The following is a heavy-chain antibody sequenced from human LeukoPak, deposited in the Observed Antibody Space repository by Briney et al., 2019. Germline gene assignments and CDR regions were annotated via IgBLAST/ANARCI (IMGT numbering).Heavy chain of an antibody. Sequence: PSETLSLTCTVSGGSISSYYWSWIRQPPGKGLEWIGYIYYSGSTNYNPSLKSRVTISVDTSKNQFSLKLSSVTAADTAVYYCARPGLGFDAFDIWGEGKMVTVSS. J-gene: IGHJ3*02. CDR3: ARPGLGFDAFDI. D-gene: IGHD2-15*01. V-gene: IGHV4-59*01. CDR1: GGSISSYY. CDR2: IYYSGST.